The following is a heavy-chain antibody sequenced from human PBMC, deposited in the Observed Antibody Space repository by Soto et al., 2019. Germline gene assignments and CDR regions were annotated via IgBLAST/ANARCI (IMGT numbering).Heavy chain of an antibody. Sequence: GGSLRLSCAASGFTFSDYYMSWIRQTPGKGLEWLSYITQSGHAAEYADSVRGRFTISRDNNKNSLYLQMNSLRVDDTGVYYCARAIRGYGAYGGYLGQGTLVTVSS. J-gene: IGHJ4*02. CDR2: ITQSGHAA. CDR1: GFTFSDYY. V-gene: IGHV3-11*04. D-gene: IGHD5-12*01. CDR3: ARAIRGYGAYGGY.